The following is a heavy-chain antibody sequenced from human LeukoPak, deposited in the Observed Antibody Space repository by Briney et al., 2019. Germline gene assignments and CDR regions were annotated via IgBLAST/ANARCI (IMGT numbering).Heavy chain of an antibody. CDR3: AREYSTTTVTNYFDY. CDR2: INPNRGGT. J-gene: IGHJ4*02. D-gene: IGHD4-17*01. V-gene: IGHV1-2*02. Sequence: GASVKVSCKASGYTFTGYYMHWVRQAPGQGLEWMGWINPNRGGTNYAQKFQGRVTMTRDMSTSTVYMELSSLRSENTAVYYCAREYSTTTVTNYFDYWGQGTLVTVSS. CDR1: GYTFTGYY.